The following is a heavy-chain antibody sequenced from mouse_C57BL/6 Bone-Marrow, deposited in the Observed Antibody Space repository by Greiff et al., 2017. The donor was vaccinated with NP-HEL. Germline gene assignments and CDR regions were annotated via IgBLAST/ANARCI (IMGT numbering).Heavy chain of an antibody. J-gene: IGHJ1*03. CDR2: INPNNGGT. D-gene: IGHD1-1*01. CDR1: GYTFTDYN. Sequence: EVKLMESGPELVKPGASVKIPCKASGYTFTDYNMDWVKQSHGKSLEWIGDINPNNGGTIYNQKFKGKATLTVDKSSSTAYMELRSLTSEDTAVYYCARAQGTTVVATRYFDVWGTGTTVTVSS. CDR3: ARAQGTTVVATRYFDV. V-gene: IGHV1-18*01.